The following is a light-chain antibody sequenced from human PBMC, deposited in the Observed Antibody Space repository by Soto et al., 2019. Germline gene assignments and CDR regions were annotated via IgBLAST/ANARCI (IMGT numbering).Light chain of an antibody. CDR2: EVR. V-gene: IGLV2-14*01. J-gene: IGLJ1*01. CDR1: SSDVGAYNY. Sequence: QSALTQPASVSGSPGQSITISCTGTSSDVGAYNYVSWYQQYPGKAPKVIIFEVRKRPSGVSNRFSGSKSGDTASLTISGLQAEDEADYYCSSYTSSSALYVFGTGTKLTVL. CDR3: SSYTSSSALYV.